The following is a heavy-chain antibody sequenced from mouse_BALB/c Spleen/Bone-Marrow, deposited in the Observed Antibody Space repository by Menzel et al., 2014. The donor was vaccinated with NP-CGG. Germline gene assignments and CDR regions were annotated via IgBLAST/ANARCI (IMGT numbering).Heavy chain of an antibody. CDR3: ARVTTATGVDY. V-gene: IGHV5-6-5*01. CDR2: ISSGGST. CDR1: GFTFSSYA. Sequence: LQQSGGGLVKPGGSLKLSCAASGFTFSSYAMSWVRQTPEKRLEWVASISSGGSTYYPDSVKGRFTISRDNARNILYLQMSSLRSEDTAMYYCARVTTATGVDYWGQGTSVTVSS. D-gene: IGHD1-2*01. J-gene: IGHJ4*01.